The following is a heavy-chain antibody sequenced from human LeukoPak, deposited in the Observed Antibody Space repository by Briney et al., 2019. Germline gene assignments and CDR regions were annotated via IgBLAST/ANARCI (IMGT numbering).Heavy chain of an antibody. Sequence: SETLSLTCTVSGGSISSYYWSWIRQPPGKGLEWIGYIYYSGSTNYNPSLKSRVTISVDTSKNQLSLKLSSVTAADTAVYYCARGSGSTIFGVVSHDYWGQGTLVTVSS. J-gene: IGHJ4*02. CDR3: ARGSGSTIFGVVSHDY. CDR2: IYYSGST. CDR1: GGSISSYY. V-gene: IGHV4-59*01. D-gene: IGHD3-3*01.